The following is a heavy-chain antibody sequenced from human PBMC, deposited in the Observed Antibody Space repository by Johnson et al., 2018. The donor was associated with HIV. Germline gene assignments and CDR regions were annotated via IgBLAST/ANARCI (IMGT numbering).Heavy chain of an antibody. D-gene: IGHD6-6*01. Sequence: QVQLVESGGGVVQPGRSLILSCAASGFTFSSYGMHWVRQAPGKGLEWVAVIWYDGSNKYYADSVKGRFTISRDNSKNTLYLQMNSLRAEDTAVYYCAKARLIAADDAFDIWGQGTMVTVSS. J-gene: IGHJ3*02. CDR1: GFTFSSYG. CDR2: IWYDGSNK. CDR3: AKARLIAADDAFDI. V-gene: IGHV3-33*06.